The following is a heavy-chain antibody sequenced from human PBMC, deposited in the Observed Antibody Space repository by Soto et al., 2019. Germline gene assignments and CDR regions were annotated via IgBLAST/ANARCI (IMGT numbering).Heavy chain of an antibody. CDR3: AHRRKYYYFLTGSYSRVDAFDI. J-gene: IGHJ3*02. D-gene: IGHD3-9*01. CDR2: IYWDDDK. Sequence: QITLKESGPTLVKHTQTLTLTCTFSGFSLSTSGVGVGWIRQPPGKALEWLTLIYWDDDKRYSPSLKSRLTITKDTSKNQVVLTMINIDPVDTSTNYCAHRRKYYYFLTGSYSRVDAFDIWGQGTMVTVAS. CDR1: GFSLSTSGVG. V-gene: IGHV2-5*02.